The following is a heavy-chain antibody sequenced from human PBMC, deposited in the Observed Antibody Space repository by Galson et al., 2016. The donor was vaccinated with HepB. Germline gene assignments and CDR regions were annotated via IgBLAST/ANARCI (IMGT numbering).Heavy chain of an antibody. CDR3: ANHLGYGSGRPGYFHS. CDR2: ISAASNT. CDR1: GFAFSSYA. J-gene: IGHJ4*02. V-gene: IGHV3-23*01. D-gene: IGHD3-10*01. Sequence: SLRLSCAASGFAFSSYAMSWVRQAPGKGLERVSRISAASNTYYTASVKGRFTISRDNSKTTLYLEMNSLRVEDTAVYFCANHLGYGSGRPGYFHSWGQGTLVTVSP.